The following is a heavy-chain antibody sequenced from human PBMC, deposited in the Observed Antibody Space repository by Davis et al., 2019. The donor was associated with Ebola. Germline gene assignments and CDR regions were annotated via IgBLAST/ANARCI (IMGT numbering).Heavy chain of an antibody. CDR2: IYYSGST. CDR3: ARGRCSSTSWECYYYYYMDV. J-gene: IGHJ6*03. CDR1: GGSVSSGSYY. Sequence: PSETLSLTCTVSGGSVSSGSYYWSWIRQPPGKGLEWIGYIYYSGSTNYNPSLESRVTISIDTSKNQFSLKLSSVTAADTAVYYCARGRCSSTSWECYYYYYMDVWGKGTTVTVSS. D-gene: IGHD2-2*01. V-gene: IGHV4-61*01.